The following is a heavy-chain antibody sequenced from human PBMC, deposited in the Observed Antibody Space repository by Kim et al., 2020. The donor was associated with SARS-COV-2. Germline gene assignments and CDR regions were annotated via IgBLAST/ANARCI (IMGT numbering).Heavy chain of an antibody. CDR3: ARAPPYYYGSGSYYFDY. D-gene: IGHD3-10*01. CDR2: IYYSGST. Sequence: SETLSLTCTVSGGSISSYYWSWIRQPPGKGLEWIGYIYYSGSTNYNPSLKSRVTISVDTSKNQFSLKLSSVTAADTAVYYCARAPPYYYGSGSYYFDYWGQGTLVTVSS. CDR1: GGSISSYY. V-gene: IGHV4-59*01. J-gene: IGHJ4*02.